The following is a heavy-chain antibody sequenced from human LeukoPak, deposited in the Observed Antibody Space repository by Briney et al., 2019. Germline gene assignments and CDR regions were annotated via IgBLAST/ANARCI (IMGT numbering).Heavy chain of an antibody. CDR3: ARGIRFVKPAVYYYMDV. J-gene: IGHJ6*03. D-gene: IGHD3-3*01. CDR1: GYTFTSYD. Sequence: ASVKVSCKASGYTFTSYDINWVRQATGQGLEWMGWMNPNSGNTGYAQKFQGRVTMTRNTSISTAYMELSSLRSEDTAVYYCARGIRFVKPAVYYYMDVWGKGTTVTVPS. V-gene: IGHV1-8*01. CDR2: MNPNSGNT.